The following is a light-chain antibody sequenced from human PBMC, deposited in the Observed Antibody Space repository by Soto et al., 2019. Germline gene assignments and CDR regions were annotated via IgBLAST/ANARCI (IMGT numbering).Light chain of an antibody. Sequence: DIRITQSPSSLSASVGDRATISCRASQDIRNDLGWYQQKPGRAPRRLIYAASNLQSGVPSRLSGSGSGTEFTLTSSSLQPDDFATYYCQQYNSYSTFGQGTRLEIK. CDR3: QQYNSYST. CDR2: AAS. V-gene: IGKV1-17*01. J-gene: IGKJ5*01. CDR1: QDIRND.